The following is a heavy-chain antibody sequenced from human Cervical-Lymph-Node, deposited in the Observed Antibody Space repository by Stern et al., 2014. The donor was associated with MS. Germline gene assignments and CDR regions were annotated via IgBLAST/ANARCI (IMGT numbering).Heavy chain of an antibody. Sequence: VQLQESGPGLVKPSETLSLNCTVSGGSISRYYWSWIRQPPGKGLEWVGYIYYSGSTNYNPSLKSRVTISVDTSKNQFSLKLSSVTAADTAVYYCARGATQAFDPWGQGTLVTVSS. CDR3: ARGATQAFDP. J-gene: IGHJ5*02. CDR1: GGSISRYY. CDR2: IYYSGST. V-gene: IGHV4-59*01.